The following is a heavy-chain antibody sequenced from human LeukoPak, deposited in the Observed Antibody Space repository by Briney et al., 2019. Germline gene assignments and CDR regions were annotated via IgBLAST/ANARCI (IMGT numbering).Heavy chain of an antibody. V-gene: IGHV3-23*01. CDR3: AREPSAPNRFQGS. Sequence: GGSLRLSCVTSGFTFSSYAMSWVRQAPGKGLEWVSGISGGGGTTDYADSVKGRFIISRDNSRKTLYLQMNSLRAEDTAIYFCAREPSAPNRFQGSWGQGTLVTVSS. J-gene: IGHJ5*02. CDR1: GFTFSSYA. CDR2: ISGGGGTT.